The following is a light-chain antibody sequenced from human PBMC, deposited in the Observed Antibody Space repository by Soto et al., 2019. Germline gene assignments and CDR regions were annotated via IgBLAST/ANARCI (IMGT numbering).Light chain of an antibody. Sequence: QSALTQPASGSGSPGQSITISCTGTSSDVGSFKPVSWYQQHPGKAPKLMIYEGNKRPSGVSNRFSGSKSANTASLTISGLQADDEADYYCCSYARSVVFGVGIQLTVL. J-gene: IGLJ2*01. CDR3: CSYARSVV. CDR2: EGN. CDR1: SSDVGSFKP. V-gene: IGLV2-23*01.